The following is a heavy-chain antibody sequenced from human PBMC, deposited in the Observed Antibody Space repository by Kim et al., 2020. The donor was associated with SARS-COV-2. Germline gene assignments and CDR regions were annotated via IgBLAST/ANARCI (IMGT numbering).Heavy chain of an antibody. CDR1: GYSFTSYW. CDR3: ARLERGSYYYDSSGQTLEYFQH. V-gene: IGHV5-51*01. Sequence: GESLKISCKGSGYSFTSYWIGWVRQMPGKGLEWMGIIYPGDSDTRYSPSFQGQVTISADKSISTAYLQWSSLKASDTAMYYCARLERGSYYYDSSGQTLEYFQHWGQGTLVTVSS. J-gene: IGHJ1*01. D-gene: IGHD3-22*01. CDR2: IYPGDSDT.